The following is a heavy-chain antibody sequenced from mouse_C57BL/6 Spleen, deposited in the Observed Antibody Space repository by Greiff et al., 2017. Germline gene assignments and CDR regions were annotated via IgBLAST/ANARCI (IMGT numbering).Heavy chain of an antibody. Sequence: QVQLQQPGAELVKPGASVKVSCKASGYTFTSYWMHWVKQRPGQGLEWIGRIHPSDSDTNYNQKFKGKATLTVDKSSSTAYMQLSSLTSEDAAVYYCASLYGSPLDFDVWGTGTTVTAAS. CDR3: ASLYGSPLDFDV. V-gene: IGHV1-74*01. CDR2: IHPSDSDT. D-gene: IGHD1-1*01. CDR1: GYTFTSYW. J-gene: IGHJ1*03.